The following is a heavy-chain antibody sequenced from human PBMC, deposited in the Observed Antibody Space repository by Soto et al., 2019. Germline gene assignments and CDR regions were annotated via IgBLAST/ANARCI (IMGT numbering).Heavy chain of an antibody. CDR2: ISYDGGNK. Sequence: PGGSLRLSCAVSGFTFSSYGMHWVRRAPGKGLEWVAVISYDGGNKYYADSVKGRFTISRDNSKNTLYLQMNSLRAEDTAVYYCAKSPQGYYYDSSGSYGIDVWGQGTTVTVSS. CDR3: AKSPQGYYYDSSGSYGIDV. V-gene: IGHV3-30*18. D-gene: IGHD3-22*01. CDR1: GFTFSSYG. J-gene: IGHJ6*02.